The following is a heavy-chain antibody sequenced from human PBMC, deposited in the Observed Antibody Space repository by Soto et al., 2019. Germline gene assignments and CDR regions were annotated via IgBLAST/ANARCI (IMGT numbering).Heavy chain of an antibody. CDR2: IYYSGTT. J-gene: IGHJ4*02. CDR3: ARDRYSDLSYFDY. Sequence: TLSLTCTVSAGSVSSGHYYWSWIRQPPGKGLEWIGNIYYSGTTYYNPSLKSRVTISVDTSKNQFSLKLSSVTAADTAVYYCARDRYSDLSYFDYWGQGTLVTVSS. D-gene: IGHD5-18*01. CDR1: AGSVSSGHYY. V-gene: IGHV4-30-4*01.